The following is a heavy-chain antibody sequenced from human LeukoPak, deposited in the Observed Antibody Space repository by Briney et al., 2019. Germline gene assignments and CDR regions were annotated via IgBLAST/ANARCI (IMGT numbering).Heavy chain of an antibody. J-gene: IGHJ4*02. CDR1: GFTFSRYA. D-gene: IGHD5-12*01. V-gene: IGHV3-23*01. CDR3: AIWESAYDSKPFDN. CDR2: TRGGGSGT. Sequence: PGGSLRLSCAASGFTFSRYAMSWVRQAPGKGLEWVSATRGGGSGTHYADSVKGRFTISRDNSKNTLYLQMNSLRDEDTARYYCAIWESAYDSKPFDNWGQGTLVTVSS.